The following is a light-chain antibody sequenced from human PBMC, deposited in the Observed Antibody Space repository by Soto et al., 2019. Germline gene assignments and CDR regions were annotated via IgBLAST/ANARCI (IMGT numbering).Light chain of an antibody. Sequence: QSVLTQSPSASGTPGQRVTISCSGSSSNIGSNTVNWYQQVPGTAPKLLIYSNNQRPSGVPDRFSGSKSGTSASLAISGLQSEDEADYSCAAWDDSLNGPVFGGGIKVTVL. CDR1: SSNIGSNT. V-gene: IGLV1-44*01. CDR2: SNN. CDR3: AAWDDSLNGPV. J-gene: IGLJ2*01.